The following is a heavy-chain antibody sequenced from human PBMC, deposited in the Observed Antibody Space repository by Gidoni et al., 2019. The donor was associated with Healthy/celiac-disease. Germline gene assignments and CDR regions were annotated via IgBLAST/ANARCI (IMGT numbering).Heavy chain of an antibody. Sequence: QVQLQESGPGLVKPSQTLSLTCTVSGGSISSGGYYWSWIRQHPGKGLEWIGYIYYSGSTYYNPSLKSRVTISVDTSKNQFSLKLSSVTAADTAVYYCARGGDCSSTSCFDAFDIWGQGTMVTVSS. D-gene: IGHD2-2*01. J-gene: IGHJ3*02. CDR3: ARGGDCSSTSCFDAFDI. CDR1: GGSISSGGYY. CDR2: IYYSGST. V-gene: IGHV4-31*03.